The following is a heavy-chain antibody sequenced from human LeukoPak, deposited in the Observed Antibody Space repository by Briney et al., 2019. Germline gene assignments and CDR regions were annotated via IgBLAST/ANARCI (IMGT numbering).Heavy chain of an antibody. CDR3: ARRRYNWNAIDY. CDR2: ISDSGTTK. CDR1: GFTLSSDS. V-gene: IGHV3-48*01. Sequence: PGGSLRLSCVASGFTLSSDSMNWVRQAPGKGLEWISYISDSGTTKYYAGSVKGRFTISRDNAKNSLYLQMNSLRAEDTAVYYCARRRYNWNAIDYWGQGTLVTVSS. D-gene: IGHD1-20*01. J-gene: IGHJ4*02.